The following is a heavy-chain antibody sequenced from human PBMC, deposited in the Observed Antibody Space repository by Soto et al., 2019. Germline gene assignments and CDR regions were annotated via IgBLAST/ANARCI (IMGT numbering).Heavy chain of an antibody. D-gene: IGHD5-12*01. CDR1: GFTLRSYA. CDR3: AKDLYKRGGYDWGLDYYYYYMDV. V-gene: IGHV3-23*01. Sequence: GGSLRLSCAASGFTLRSYAMSWVRQAPGKGLEWVSAISGSGGSTYYADSVKGRFTISRDNSKNTLYLQMNSLRAEDTAVYYCAKDLYKRGGYDWGLDYYYYYMDVWGKGTTVTVSS. CDR2: ISGSGGST. J-gene: IGHJ6*03.